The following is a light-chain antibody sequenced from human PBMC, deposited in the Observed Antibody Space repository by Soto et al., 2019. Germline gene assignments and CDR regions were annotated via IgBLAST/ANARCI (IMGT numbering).Light chain of an antibody. J-gene: IGKJ1*01. CDR3: QEYIRAPWT. V-gene: IGKV1-27*01. CDR1: QGISNY. Sequence: DIQMTQSPSSLSASVGDRVTITCRASQGISNYLAWYQQKPGKVPKLLIFVASTLQSGVPSRFSGSGSGADFTLTISSLQPEDVATYYCQEYIRAPWTFGQGTKVDIK. CDR2: VAS.